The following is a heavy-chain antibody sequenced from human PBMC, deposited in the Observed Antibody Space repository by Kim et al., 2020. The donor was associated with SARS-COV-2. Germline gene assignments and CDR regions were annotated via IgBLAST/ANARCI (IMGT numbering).Heavy chain of an antibody. CDR1: GGSISSSNW. D-gene: IGHD4-4*01. CDR3: ARMGYSNYGGHPLLESFRKKYYYYYGMDV. CDR2: IYHSGST. Sequence: SETLSLTCAVSGGSISSSNWWSWVRQPPGKGLEWIGEIYHSGSTNYNPSLKSRVTISVDKSKNQFSLKLSSVTAADTAVYYCARMGYSNYGGHPLLESFRKKYYYYYGMDVWGQGTTVTVSS. V-gene: IGHV4-4*02. J-gene: IGHJ6*02.